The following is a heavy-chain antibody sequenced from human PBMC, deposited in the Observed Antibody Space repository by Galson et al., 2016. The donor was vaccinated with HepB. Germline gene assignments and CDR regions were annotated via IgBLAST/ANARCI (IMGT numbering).Heavy chain of an antibody. V-gene: IGHV3-30*03. CDR1: GFTFSDYG. CDR3: ARPRRWTYYYYGMYV. CDR2: ISDDEVSK. Sequence: SLRLSCAASGFTFSDYGMHWVRQAPGKGLEWVAVISDDEVSKHYADSVKGRFTISRDNSKNMLYLQLNSLRIEDTAVYFCARPRRWTYYYYGMYVWGQGTTVTVSS. D-gene: IGHD3/OR15-3a*01. J-gene: IGHJ6*02.